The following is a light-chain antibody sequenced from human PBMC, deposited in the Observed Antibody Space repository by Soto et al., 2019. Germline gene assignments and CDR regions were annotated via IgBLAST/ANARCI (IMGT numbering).Light chain of an antibody. Sequence: QSALTQPASVSGSPGQSITISCTGTSSDVGIYDFVSWYQQLPGKAPKRMLFEVNTPPSGVSTRFSGSMSGNTASLTISGLQGEEGGEYYCCSYAGTTTPAVFGGGTQLTVL. CDR3: CSYAGTTTPAV. CDR2: EVN. J-gene: IGLJ7*01. V-gene: IGLV2-23*02. CDR1: SSDVGIYDF.